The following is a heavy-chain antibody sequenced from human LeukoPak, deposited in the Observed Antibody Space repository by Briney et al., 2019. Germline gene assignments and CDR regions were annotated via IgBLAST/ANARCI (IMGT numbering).Heavy chain of an antibody. J-gene: IGHJ4*02. Sequence: GGSLRLSCAASGFTFSRYWLHWIRQPPGKGLVWVARINGDGSFADYADSVRARFTISRDNAENTLYLQMNSLRVEDAAVYYCVRDRGGSYSFDKWGQETLVTVSS. D-gene: IGHD1-26*01. V-gene: IGHV3-74*01. CDR2: INGDGSFA. CDR1: GFTFSRYW. CDR3: VRDRGGSYSFDK.